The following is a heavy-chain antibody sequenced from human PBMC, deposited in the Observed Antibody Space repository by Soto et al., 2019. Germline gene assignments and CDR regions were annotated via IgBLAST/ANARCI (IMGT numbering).Heavy chain of an antibody. V-gene: IGHV3-48*03. D-gene: IGHD2-15*01. CDR2: ISSSGSTT. J-gene: IGHJ5*02. CDR3: AGTGDGVVSLP. CDR1: GFTFSSYA. Sequence: PGGSLRLSCAASGFTFSSYAMNWVRQAPGKGLEWVSYISSSGSTTYYADSVKGRFTISRDNAKNSLYLQMNSLRAEDTAVYYCAGTGDGVVSLPWGQGTLVTVSS.